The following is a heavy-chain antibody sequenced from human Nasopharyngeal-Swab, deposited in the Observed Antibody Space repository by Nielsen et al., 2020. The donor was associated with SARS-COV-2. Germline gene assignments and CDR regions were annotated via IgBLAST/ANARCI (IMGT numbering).Heavy chain of an antibody. V-gene: IGHV3-23*01. Sequence: GGSLRLSCAASGFTFSSYAMSWVRQAPGKGLEWVSAISGSGDSTYYADSVKGRFTISRDNSKNTLYLQMNSLRAEDTAVYYFAKIPFPITTVTNYYYYYMDVWGKGTTVTVSS. D-gene: IGHD4-11*01. CDR2: ISGSGDST. CDR3: AKIPFPITTVTNYYYYYMDV. CDR1: GFTFSSYA. J-gene: IGHJ6*03.